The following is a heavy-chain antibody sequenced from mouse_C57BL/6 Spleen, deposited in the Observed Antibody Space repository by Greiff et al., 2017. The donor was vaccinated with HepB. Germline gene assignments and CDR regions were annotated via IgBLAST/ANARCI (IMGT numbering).Heavy chain of an antibody. CDR2: IYPGDGDT. CDR3: ARGGIYYDYDRDY. V-gene: IGHV1-80*01. Sequence: VQLQQSEAELVKPGASVKISCKASGYAFSSYWMNWVKQRPGKGLEWIGQIYPGDGDTNYNGKFKGKATLTADKSSSTAYMQLSSLTSEDSAVYFCARGGIYYDYDRDYWGQGTTLTVSS. J-gene: IGHJ2*01. CDR1: GYAFSSYW. D-gene: IGHD2-4*01.